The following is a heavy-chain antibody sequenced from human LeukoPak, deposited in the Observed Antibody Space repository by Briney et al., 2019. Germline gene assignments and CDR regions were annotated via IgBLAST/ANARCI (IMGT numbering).Heavy chain of an antibody. CDR1: GYSISSGYY. V-gene: IGHV4-38-2*01. CDR2: IYHSGST. J-gene: IGHJ4*02. Sequence: SGTLSLTCAVSGYSISSGYYWGWIRQPPGKGLEWIGSIYHSGSTYYNPSLKSRVTISVDTSKNQFSLKLSSVTAADTAVYYCARRHYDFWSDYDFDYWGQGTLVTVSS. CDR3: ARRHYDFWSDYDFDY. D-gene: IGHD3-3*01.